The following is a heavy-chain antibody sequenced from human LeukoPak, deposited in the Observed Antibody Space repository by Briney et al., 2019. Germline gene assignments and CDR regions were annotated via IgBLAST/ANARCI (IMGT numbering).Heavy chain of an antibody. V-gene: IGHV1-18*04. Sequence: GASVKVSCKASGYTFTGYYMHWVRQAPGQGLEWMGWISAYNGNTNYAQKLQGRVTMTTDTSTSTAYMELRSLRSDDTAVYYCARGIMITFGGVTQFDYWGQGTLVTVSS. CDR2: ISAYNGNT. CDR3: ARGIMITFGGVTQFDY. J-gene: IGHJ4*02. D-gene: IGHD3-16*01. CDR1: GYTFTGYY.